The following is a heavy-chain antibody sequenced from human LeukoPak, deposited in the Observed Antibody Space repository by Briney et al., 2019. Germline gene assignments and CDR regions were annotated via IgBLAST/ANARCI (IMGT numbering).Heavy chain of an antibody. CDR1: GFSLSTSGVG. J-gene: IGHJ4*02. CDR3: AHRGYYDSSGYYDYFDY. D-gene: IGHD3-22*01. CDR2: IYWDDDK. Sequence: SGPTLVKPTETLTLTCTFSGFSLSTSGVGVGWIRQPPGKALEWLALIYWDDDKRYSPSLKSRLTITKDTSNNQVVLTMTNMDPVDTATYYCAHRGYYDSSGYYDYFDYWGQGTLVTVSS. V-gene: IGHV2-5*02.